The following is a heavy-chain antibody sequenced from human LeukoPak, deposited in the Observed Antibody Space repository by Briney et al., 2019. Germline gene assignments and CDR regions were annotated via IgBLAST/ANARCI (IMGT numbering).Heavy chain of an antibody. J-gene: IGHJ4*02. CDR2: IYYSGST. Sequence: SETLSLTCTVSGYSISSGYYWGWIRQPPGKGLEWIGSIYYSGSTYYNPSLKSRVTISVDTSKNQFSLKLSSVTAADTAVYYCARAHYGSGRRSALDYWGQGTLVTVSS. D-gene: IGHD3-10*01. CDR1: GYSISSGYY. CDR3: ARAHYGSGRRSALDY. V-gene: IGHV4-38-2*02.